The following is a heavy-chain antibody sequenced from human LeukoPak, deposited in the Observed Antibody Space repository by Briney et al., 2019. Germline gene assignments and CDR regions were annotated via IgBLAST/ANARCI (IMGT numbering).Heavy chain of an antibody. D-gene: IGHD3-10*01. CDR3: TTEVPSGSGSYYNGGGFDY. Sequence: GGSLRLSCAASRFTFNNAWMNWVRQAPGKGLEWVGRIKSNTDGGRTDYAAPVRGRFTISRDDSKNTVYLQMSSLKTEDTAVYYCTTEVPSGSGSYYNGGGFDYWGQGTLVTVSS. V-gene: IGHV3-15*01. CDR1: RFTFNNAW. J-gene: IGHJ4*02. CDR2: IKSNTDGGRT.